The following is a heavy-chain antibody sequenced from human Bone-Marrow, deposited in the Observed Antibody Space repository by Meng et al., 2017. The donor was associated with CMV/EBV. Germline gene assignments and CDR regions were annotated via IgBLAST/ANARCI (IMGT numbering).Heavy chain of an antibody. CDR1: GGTFSSYA. Sequence: SVKVSCKASGGTFSSYAISWVRQAPGQGLEWMGGIIPILGIANYAQKFQGRVTITADKSTSTAYMELSSLRSEDTAVYYCAREWIVEGPIVDYYYYGMDVWGQGTTVTASS. CDR3: AREWIVEGPIVDYYYYGMDV. V-gene: IGHV1-69*10. J-gene: IGHJ6*02. CDR2: IIPILGIA. D-gene: IGHD3-22*01.